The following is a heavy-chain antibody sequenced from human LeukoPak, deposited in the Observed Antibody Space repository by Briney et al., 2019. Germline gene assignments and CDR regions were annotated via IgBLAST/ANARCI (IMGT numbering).Heavy chain of an antibody. CDR1: GGSISSRSDY. CDR3: ARRIAVTGAYYFDF. J-gene: IGHJ4*02. CDR2: IYYSGST. Sequence: SETLSLTCTVSGGSISSRSDYWGWIRQPPGKGLEWIGNIYYSGSTFYNPSLKSRVTISVDTSRNQFSLKLTSVSAADTAVYFCARRIAVTGAYYFDFWGQGTLVTVSS. D-gene: IGHD6-19*01. V-gene: IGHV4-39*01.